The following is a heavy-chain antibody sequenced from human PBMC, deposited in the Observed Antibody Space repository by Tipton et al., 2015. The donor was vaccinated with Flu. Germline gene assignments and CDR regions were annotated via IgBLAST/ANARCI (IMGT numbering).Heavy chain of an antibody. CDR2: INHSGST. CDR1: GGSFSGYY. J-gene: IGHJ4*02. V-gene: IGHV4-34*01. Sequence: TLSLTCAVYGGSFSGYYWSWIRQPPGKGLEWIGEINHSGSTNYNPSLKSRVTISVDTSKNQFSLKLSSVTAADTAVYYCARGLRAVVRSPLNYWGQGTLVTVSS. D-gene: IGHD4-23*01. CDR3: ARGLRAVVRSPLNY.